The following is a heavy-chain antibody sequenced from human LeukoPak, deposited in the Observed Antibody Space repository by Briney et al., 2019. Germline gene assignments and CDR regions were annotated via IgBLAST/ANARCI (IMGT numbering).Heavy chain of an antibody. CDR2: INAGNGNT. CDR1: GYTFTGYA. V-gene: IGHV1-3*01. J-gene: IGHJ4*02. CDR3: ARGGDEGYYHSDH. Sequence: ASVKVSCKASGYTFTGYAIHWVRQAPGQRLEWLGWINAGNGNTKYSHKFQGRVTITRDTSARTAYMELSSLRSEDTAVYYCARGGDEGYYHSDHWGQGTLVTVSS. D-gene: IGHD3-10*01.